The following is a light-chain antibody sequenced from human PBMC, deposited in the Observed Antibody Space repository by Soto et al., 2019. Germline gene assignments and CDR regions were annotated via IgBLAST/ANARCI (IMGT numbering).Light chain of an antibody. Sequence: DIQMTQSPSSLSASVGDRVTITCRASQSISSYLNWYQQKPGKAPKLLIYAASSLQSGVPSRFSGSGSGTDFTLTISSLQPEDFATYYCQQSYNAPYTFGQGTKLDI. J-gene: IGKJ2*01. CDR2: AAS. V-gene: IGKV1-39*01. CDR1: QSISSY. CDR3: QQSYNAPYT.